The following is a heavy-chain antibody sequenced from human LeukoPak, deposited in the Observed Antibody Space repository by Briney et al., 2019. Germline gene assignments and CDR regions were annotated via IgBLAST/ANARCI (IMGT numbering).Heavy chain of an antibody. CDR2: IYYSGST. D-gene: IGHD2-2*02. CDR1: GVSISSYY. CDR3: ARVGRTVPAAIANFFDY. J-gene: IGHJ4*02. V-gene: IGHV4-59*06. Sequence: PSETLSLTCTVSGVSISSYYWSWIRQHPGKGLEWIGYIYYSGSTYYNPSLKSRVTISVDTSKNQFSLKLSSVTAADTAVYYCARVGRTVPAAIANFFDYWGQGTLVTVSS.